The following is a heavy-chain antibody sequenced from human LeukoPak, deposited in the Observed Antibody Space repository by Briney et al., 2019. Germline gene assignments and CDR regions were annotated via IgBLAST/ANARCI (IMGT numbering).Heavy chain of an antibody. CDR3: ARALYGSGSYSDY. D-gene: IGHD3-10*01. J-gene: IGHJ4*02. V-gene: IGHV3-30*01. CDR1: GFTFSSYA. Sequence: PGGSLRLSCAASGFTFSSYAMHWVRQAPGKGLEWVAVISYDGSNKYYADSAKGRFTISRDNSKNTLYLQMNSLRAEDTAVYYCARALYGSGSYSDYWGQGTLVTVSS. CDR2: ISYDGSNK.